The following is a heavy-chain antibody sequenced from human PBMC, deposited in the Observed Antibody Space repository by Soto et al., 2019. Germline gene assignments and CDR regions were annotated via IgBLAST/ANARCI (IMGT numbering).Heavy chain of an antibody. D-gene: IGHD2-21*02. CDR1: GFTFSMYS. CDR2: IPQDGVDG. Sequence: GGSLRLSXEVSGFTFSMYSMSWVRQSPGKGLEWVAKIPQDGVDGHYADSVKGRFTISRDNGKNSLYLQLNNLRAEDTAVYYCARDHLILPAHDFFYGSDVWGRGATVTVSS. CDR3: ARDHLILPAHDFFYGSDV. V-gene: IGHV3-7*03. J-gene: IGHJ6*02.